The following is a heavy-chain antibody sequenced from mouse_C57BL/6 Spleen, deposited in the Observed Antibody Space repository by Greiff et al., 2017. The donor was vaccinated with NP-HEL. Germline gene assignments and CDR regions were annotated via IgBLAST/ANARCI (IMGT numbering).Heavy chain of an antibody. CDR2: IRSGSSTI. J-gene: IGHJ1*03. Sequence: VQSGGGLVKPGGSLKLSCAASGFTFSDYGMHWVRQAPEKGLEWVAYIRSGSSTIYYADTVKGRFTISRDNAKNTLFLQMTSLRSEDTAMYYCARQDGSSDWYFDVWGTGTTVTVSA. CDR1: GFTFSDYG. CDR3: ARQDGSSDWYFDV. V-gene: IGHV5-17*01. D-gene: IGHD1-1*01.